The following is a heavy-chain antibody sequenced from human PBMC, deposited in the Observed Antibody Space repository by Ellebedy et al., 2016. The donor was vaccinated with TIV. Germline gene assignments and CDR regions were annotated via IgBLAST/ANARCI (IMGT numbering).Heavy chain of an antibody. CDR1: GDSISSSSDY. CDR3: VTFNQYYTYLGV. D-gene: IGHD2/OR15-2a*01. V-gene: IGHV4-39*01. Sequence: SETLSLTXTVSGDSISSSSDYWVWIRQPPGKGPEWIGTISNRDRTDYNPSLKSRVFILVDASKNQFFLKLTSVTAADTAVYYCVTFNQYYTYLGVWGKGTTVIVSS. CDR2: ISNRDRT. J-gene: IGHJ6*03.